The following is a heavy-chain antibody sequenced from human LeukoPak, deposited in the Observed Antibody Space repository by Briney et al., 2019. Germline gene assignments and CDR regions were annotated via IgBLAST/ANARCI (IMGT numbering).Heavy chain of an antibody. CDR3: ARDGYGDYDNVLFDY. J-gene: IGHJ4*02. V-gene: IGHV7-4-1*02. D-gene: IGHD4-17*01. CDR2: INTNTGNP. CDR1: GYTFTSYA. Sequence: ASVKVSCKASGYTFTSYAMNWVRQAPGQGLEWMGWINTNTGNPTYAQGFTGRFVFSLDTSVSTAYLQISSLKAEDTAVYYCARDGYGDYDNVLFDYWGQGTLVTVSS.